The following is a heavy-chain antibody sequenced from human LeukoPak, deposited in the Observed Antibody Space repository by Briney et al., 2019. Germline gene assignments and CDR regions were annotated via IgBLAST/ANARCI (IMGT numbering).Heavy chain of an antibody. CDR1: GFTFSSFT. CDR2: ILSDGGTTI. J-gene: IGHJ3*01. V-gene: IGHV3-48*04. D-gene: IGHD2-2*01. CDR3: VRGTSHPV. Sequence: GGSLSLSCATSGFTFSSFTMNWVRHPPEEGLEWISSILSDGGTTIHYADSVKGRFTISRDNAKNSLYLQMNSLGVEDTAVYYCVRGTSHPVWGQGTTVTVSS.